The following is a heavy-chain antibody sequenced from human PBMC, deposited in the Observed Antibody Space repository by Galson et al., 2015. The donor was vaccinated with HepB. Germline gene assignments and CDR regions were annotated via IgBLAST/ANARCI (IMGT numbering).Heavy chain of an antibody. CDR3: ARRGSRLLWFGELDS. CDR1: GYTFTSYG. V-gene: IGHV1-18*01. J-gene: IGHJ5*01. Sequence: SVKVSCKASGYTFTSYGISWVRQAPGQGLEWMGWISAYNGNTNYAQKLQGRVTMTTDTSTSTAYMELRSLRSDDTAVYYCARRGSRLLWFGELDSWGQGTLVTVSS. D-gene: IGHD3-10*01. CDR2: ISAYNGNT.